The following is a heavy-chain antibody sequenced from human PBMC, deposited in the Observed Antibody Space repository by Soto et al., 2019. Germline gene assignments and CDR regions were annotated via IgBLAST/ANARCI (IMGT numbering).Heavy chain of an antibody. V-gene: IGHV1-69*06. Sequence: SVKVSCKASADTFGSYDINWVRQAPGQGLEWMGGIMPFIDTAAYAQKFQGRVRITADKSTNTAYMELSSLRSEDTAVYYCARDVPGGSYWWLAPSGQGTLDTVSS. CDR3: ARDVPGGSYWWLAP. D-gene: IGHD1-26*01. CDR2: IMPFIDTA. J-gene: IGHJ5*02. CDR1: ADTFGSYD.